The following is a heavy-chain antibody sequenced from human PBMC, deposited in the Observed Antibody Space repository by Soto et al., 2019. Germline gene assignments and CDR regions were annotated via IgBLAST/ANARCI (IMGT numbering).Heavy chain of an antibody. J-gene: IGHJ6*02. D-gene: IGHD6-19*01. CDR2: IIPILGIA. CDR3: ARGDRYSSGWFGDYYYGMDV. CDR1: GGTFSSYT. Sequence: SVKVSCKASGGTFSSYTISWVRQAPGQGLEWMGRIIPILGIANYAQKFQGRVTITADKSTSTAYMELSSLRSEDTAVYYCARGDRYSSGWFGDYYYGMDVWGQGTTVTVSS. V-gene: IGHV1-69*02.